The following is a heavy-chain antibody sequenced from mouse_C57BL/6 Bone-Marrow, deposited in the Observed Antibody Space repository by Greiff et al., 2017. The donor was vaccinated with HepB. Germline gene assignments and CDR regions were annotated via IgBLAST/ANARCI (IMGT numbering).Heavy chain of an antibody. CDR2: ISYDGSN. V-gene: IGHV3-6*01. Sequence: VQLKESGPGLVKPSQSLSLTCSVTGYSITSGYYWNWIRQFPGNKLEWMGYISYDGSNNYNPSLKNRISITRDTSKNQFFPKLNSLTTEDTATYYCARGWLLDYWGQGTTLTVSS. CDR3: ARGWLLDY. CDR1: GYSITSGYY. J-gene: IGHJ2*01. D-gene: IGHD2-2*01.